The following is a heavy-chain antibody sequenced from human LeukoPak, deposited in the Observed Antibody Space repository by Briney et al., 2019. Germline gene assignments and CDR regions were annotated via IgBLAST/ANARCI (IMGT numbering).Heavy chain of an antibody. CDR3: ARRGGATNFDY. J-gene: IGHJ4*02. D-gene: IGHD1-26*01. Sequence: GGSLRLSCAASGFTFSDYYMSWIRQAPGKGLEWVSVIYSGGSTYYADSVKGRFTISRDNSKNTLYLQMNSLRAEDTAVYYCARRGGATNFDYWGQGTLVTVSS. CDR1: GFTFSDYY. CDR2: IYSGGST. V-gene: IGHV3-53*01.